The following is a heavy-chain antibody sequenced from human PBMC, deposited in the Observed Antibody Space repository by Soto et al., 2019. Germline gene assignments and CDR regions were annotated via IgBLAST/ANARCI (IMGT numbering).Heavy chain of an antibody. Sequence: GASVKVSCKASGYTFTSYYIHWVRQAPGQGLEWMGIINPSGGSTTYAQKFQGRVTMTRDTSTSTVYMELSSLRSEDTAMYYCARVDIVASYDYWGQGTLVTVSS. D-gene: IGHD5-12*01. CDR1: GYTFTSYY. V-gene: IGHV1-46*01. CDR2: INPSGGST. CDR3: ARVDIVASYDY. J-gene: IGHJ4*02.